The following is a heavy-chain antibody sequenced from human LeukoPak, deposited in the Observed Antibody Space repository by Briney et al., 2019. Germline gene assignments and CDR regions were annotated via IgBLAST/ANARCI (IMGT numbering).Heavy chain of an antibody. V-gene: IGHV4-38-2*02. CDR2: IYHSGST. D-gene: IGHD3-10*01. J-gene: IGHJ5*02. CDR3: ARVPMVRGASFDP. Sequence: KPSETLSLTCTVSGYSISSGYYWGWIRPPPGKGLEWIGSIYHSGSTYYNPSLKSRLTISVATSKTQFSLKLSSVTAADTAVYYCARVPMVRGASFDPWGQGTLVSVSS. CDR1: GYSISSGYY.